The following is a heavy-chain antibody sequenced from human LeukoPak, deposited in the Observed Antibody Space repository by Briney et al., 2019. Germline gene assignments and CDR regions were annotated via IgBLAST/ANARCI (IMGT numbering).Heavy chain of an antibody. CDR3: ARDVGYFGSGSYPDYFDY. J-gene: IGHJ4*02. CDR1: GFTVSSNY. V-gene: IGHV3-53*01. D-gene: IGHD3-10*01. CDR2: IYSGGST. Sequence: GGSLRLSCAASGFTVSSNYMSWVRQAPGKGLEWVSVIYSGGSTYYADSVKGRFTISRDNAKNSLYLQMNSLRAEDTAVYYCARDVGYFGSGSYPDYFDYWGQGILVTVSS.